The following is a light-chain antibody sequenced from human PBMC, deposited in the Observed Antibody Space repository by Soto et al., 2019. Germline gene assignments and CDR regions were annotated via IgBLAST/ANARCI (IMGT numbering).Light chain of an antibody. V-gene: IGLV1-40*01. CDR3: QSYDSSLSGSL. CDR1: SSNIGAGYD. CDR2: ANN. Sequence: QSVLTQPPSVSGAPGQRVTISCTGSSSNIGAGYDVHWYQQLPGTAPKLLIFANNNRPSGVPDRFSGSKSGSSASLAITGLQADDEADYYCQSYDSSLSGSLFGGGTKLTV. J-gene: IGLJ2*01.